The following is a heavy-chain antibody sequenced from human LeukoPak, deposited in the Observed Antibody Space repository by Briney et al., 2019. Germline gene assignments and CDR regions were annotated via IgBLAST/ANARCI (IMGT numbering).Heavy chain of an antibody. CDR1: GFTFSNAW. J-gene: IGHJ3*02. CDR3: TTAINNVLRYIDWFPRGAFDI. CDR2: IKSKTDGGTT. Sequence: GGSLRLSCAASGFTFSNAWMSWVRQAPGKGLEWVGRIKSKTDGGTTDYAAPVKGRFTISRDDSKNTLYLQMNSLKTEDTAVYYCTTAINNVLRYIDWFPRGAFDIWGQGTMVTVSS. D-gene: IGHD3-9*01. V-gene: IGHV3-15*01.